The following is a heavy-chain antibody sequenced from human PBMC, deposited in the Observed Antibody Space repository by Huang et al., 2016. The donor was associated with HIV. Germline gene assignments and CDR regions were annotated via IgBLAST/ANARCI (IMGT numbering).Heavy chain of an antibody. CDR2: SCADDSDT. D-gene: IGHD6-6*01. CDR1: GYSFISYW. Sequence: VQLVQSGAEVKKPGESLKISCKGSGYSFISYWIAWVRQMPGKGLAWMGISCADDSDTTSSPYVDGQVTISADKSIGTAYRQWSSLKASNTAMYYCARRFSSSSGYFDYWGQGSLVTVSS. V-gene: IGHV5-51*01. CDR3: ARRFSSSSGYFDY. J-gene: IGHJ4*02.